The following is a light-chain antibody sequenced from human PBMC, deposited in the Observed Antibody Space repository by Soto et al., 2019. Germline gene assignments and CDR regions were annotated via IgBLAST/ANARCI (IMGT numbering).Light chain of an antibody. V-gene: IGLV3-21*01. J-gene: IGLJ1*01. CDR3: QVWDTSNDHHV. CDR2: YDS. Sequence: SYELTQSPSVSVAPGQTATITCGGNNIGSKSVNWYQQKAGQAPVLVMSYDSDRPPGIPERFSGSNSGNTATLTLSRVESGDEADYYCQVWDTSNDHHVFGSGTKLTVL. CDR1: NIGSKS.